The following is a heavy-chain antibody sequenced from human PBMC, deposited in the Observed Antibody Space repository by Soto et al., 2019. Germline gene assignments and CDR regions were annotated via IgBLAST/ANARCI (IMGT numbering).Heavy chain of an antibody. D-gene: IGHD2-21*02. CDR3: AREGDVPYYYYGMDV. Sequence: SETLSLTCAVSGGSISSGGYYWSWIRQPPGKGLEWIGYIYYSGSTNYNPSLKSRVTISVDTSKNQFSLKLSSVTAADTAVYYCAREGDVPYYYYGMDVWGQGTTVTVSS. J-gene: IGHJ6*02. CDR2: IYYSGST. V-gene: IGHV4-61*08. CDR1: GGSISSGGYY.